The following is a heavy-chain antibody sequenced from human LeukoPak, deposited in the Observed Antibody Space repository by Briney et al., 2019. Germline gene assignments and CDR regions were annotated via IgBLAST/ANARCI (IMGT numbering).Heavy chain of an antibody. D-gene: IGHD2-2*01. CDR3: ARDRSYCSSTSCYYYFDY. J-gene: IGHJ4*02. Sequence: SETLSLTCTVSGGSISSYYWSWIRQPAGKGLEWIGRIYTSGSTNYNPSLKSRVTMSVDTPKNQFSLKLSSVTAADTAVYYCARDRSYCSSTSCYYYFDYWGQGTLVTVSS. CDR2: IYTSGST. CDR1: GGSISSYY. V-gene: IGHV4-4*07.